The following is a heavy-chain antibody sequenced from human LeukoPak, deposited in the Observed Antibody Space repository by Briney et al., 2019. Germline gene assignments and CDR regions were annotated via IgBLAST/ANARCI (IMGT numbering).Heavy chain of an antibody. CDR3: AKGMRSSGWF. CDR2: ISGSGGST. V-gene: IGHV3-23*01. Sequence: GGSLRLSCAPSGFTFSSYAMSWVRQAPGKGLERVSAISGSGGSTYYADSVKGRFTISRDNSKNTLYLQMNSLRAEDTAVYYCAKGMRSSGWFWGQGTLVTVSS. D-gene: IGHD6-19*01. J-gene: IGHJ4*02. CDR1: GFTFSSYA.